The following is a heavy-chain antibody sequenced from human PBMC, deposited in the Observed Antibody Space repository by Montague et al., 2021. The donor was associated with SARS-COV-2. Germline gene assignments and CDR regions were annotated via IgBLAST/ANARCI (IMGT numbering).Heavy chain of an antibody. CDR3: ASPGGVCTGGSCSYVY. V-gene: IGHV4-59*01. CDR1: GGSISTYY. D-gene: IGHD2-15*01. Sequence: SETLSLTCSVSGGSISTYYWSWIRQPPGKGLEWIGYIYYSGSTNYNPSLKSRVTISIDTSKNQFSLELSSVTAADMAVYYCASPGGVCTGGSCSYVYWGQGTLVTVSS. J-gene: IGHJ4*02. CDR2: IYYSGST.